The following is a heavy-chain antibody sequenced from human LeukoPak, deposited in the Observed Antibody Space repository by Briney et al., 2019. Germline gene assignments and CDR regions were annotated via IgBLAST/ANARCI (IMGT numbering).Heavy chain of an antibody. J-gene: IGHJ4*01. CDR2: IDSEGSST. CDR3: ARALRLAVNLDY. CDR1: GFRFSGYW. Sequence: GGSLRLSCAASGFRFSGYWMHWVRQAPGKGLVWVSRIDSEGSSTNYADSVKGRFTISRDNAKNTLYLQMNSLRAEDTAVYYCARALRLAVNLDYWGQGTLVTVSS. D-gene: IGHD6-19*01. V-gene: IGHV3-74*01.